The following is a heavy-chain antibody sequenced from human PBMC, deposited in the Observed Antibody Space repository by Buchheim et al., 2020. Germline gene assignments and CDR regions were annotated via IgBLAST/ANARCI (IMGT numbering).Heavy chain of an antibody. D-gene: IGHD3-22*01. CDR2: ISNDGSNT. CDR1: GFTFSNAW. V-gene: IGHV3-30*18. J-gene: IGHJ4*02. CDR3: AKEIYYSDSSASIDY. Sequence: VQLVESGGGLVKPGGSLRLSCAASGFTFSNAWMSWVRQAPGKGLEWVAVISNDGSNTYYADSVQGRITISRDNSKNTLYLQMNSLRPEDTAVYYCAKEIYYSDSSASIDYWGQGTL.